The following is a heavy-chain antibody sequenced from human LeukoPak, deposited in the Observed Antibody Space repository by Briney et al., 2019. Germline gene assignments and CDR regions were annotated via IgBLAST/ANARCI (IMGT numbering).Heavy chain of an antibody. D-gene: IGHD7-27*01. Sequence: GGSLRLSCAASRFTFSDYYMTWVRQAPGRGLEWVANIKEDGSEKNYVDSVKGRFTISRDNAKNSVYLLLNSLTPEDTAVYYCAKVGPGEGTFYYFDYWGQGTLVTVSS. CDR3: AKVGPGEGTFYYFDY. CDR2: IKEDGSEK. V-gene: IGHV3-7*01. J-gene: IGHJ4*02. CDR1: RFTFSDYY.